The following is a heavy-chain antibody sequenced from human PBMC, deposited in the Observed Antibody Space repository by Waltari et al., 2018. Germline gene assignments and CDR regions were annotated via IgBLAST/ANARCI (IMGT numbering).Heavy chain of an antibody. CDR2: IYHSGST. CDR1: GYSISSGYY. V-gene: IGHV4-38-2*02. Sequence: QVQLQESGPGLVKPSETLSLTCAVSGYSISSGYYWGWIRQPPGKGLEWIGSIYHSGSTYSNPSLKSRVTISVDTSKNQFSLKLSSVTAADTAVYYCARDGILLWFGESLDYWGQGTLVTVSS. J-gene: IGHJ4*02. CDR3: ARDGILLWFGESLDY. D-gene: IGHD3-10*01.